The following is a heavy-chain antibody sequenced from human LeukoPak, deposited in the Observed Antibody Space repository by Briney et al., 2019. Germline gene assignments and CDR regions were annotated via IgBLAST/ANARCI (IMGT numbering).Heavy chain of an antibody. Sequence: SETLSLTCTVSGGSISSYYWSWIRQPPGKGLEWIGYIYYSGSTNYNPSLKSRVTISVDTSKNQFSLKLSSVTAADTAVYYCASKSTDHGELRFDYWGQGTLVTVSS. CDR2: IYYSGST. CDR3: ASKSTDHGELRFDY. J-gene: IGHJ4*02. CDR1: GGSISSYY. V-gene: IGHV4-59*01. D-gene: IGHD4-17*01.